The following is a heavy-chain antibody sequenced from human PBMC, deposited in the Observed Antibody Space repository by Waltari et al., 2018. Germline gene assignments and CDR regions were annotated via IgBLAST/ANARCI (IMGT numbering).Heavy chain of an antibody. CDR1: GGPFSSHG. CDR3: ASTPYGWFDP. D-gene: IGHD4-17*01. J-gene: IGHJ5*02. V-gene: IGHV1-69*12. CDR2: IIPIFGTA. Sequence: QVQLGQAGAEVKKPGASVEVPCKASGGPFSSHGYRWVRQAPGQGLGWMGGIIPIFGTANYAQKFQGRVTITADESTSTAYMELGSLRSEDTAVYYCASTPYGWFDPWGQGTLVTVSS.